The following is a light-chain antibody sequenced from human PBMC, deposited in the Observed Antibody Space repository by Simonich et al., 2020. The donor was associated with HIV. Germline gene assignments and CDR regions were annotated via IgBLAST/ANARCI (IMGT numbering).Light chain of an antibody. CDR2: AAS. J-gene: IGKJ1*01. CDR1: KGISNW. Sequence: DIQMNQSPSSVSASVGDRVTITCPASKGISNWLSWYQQKPGKAPKLLLYAASSLQSEVPSRFSGSGSGTEFTLTISSMQSEDFAVYYCQQYNSWPPWTFGQGTKVEIK. CDR3: QQYNSWPPWT. V-gene: IGKV1-12*01.